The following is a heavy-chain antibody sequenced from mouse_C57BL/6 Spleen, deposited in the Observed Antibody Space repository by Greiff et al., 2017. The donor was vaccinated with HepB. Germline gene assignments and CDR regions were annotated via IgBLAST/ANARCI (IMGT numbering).Heavy chain of an antibody. J-gene: IGHJ3*01. CDR2: IYPGGGYT. V-gene: IGHV1-63*01. CDR1: GYTFTNYW. Sequence: QVHVKQSGAELVRPGTSVKMSCKASGYTFTNYWIGWAKQRPGHGLEWIGDIYPGGGYTNYNEKFKGKATLTADKSSSTAYMQFSSLTSEDSAIYYCASYDYDGCFAYWGQGTLVTVSA. CDR3: ASYDYDGCFAY. D-gene: IGHD2-4*01.